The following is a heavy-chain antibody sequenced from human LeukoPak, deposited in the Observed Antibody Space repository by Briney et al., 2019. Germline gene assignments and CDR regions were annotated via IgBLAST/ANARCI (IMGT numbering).Heavy chain of an antibody. D-gene: IGHD6-13*01. CDR1: GFTFSSYN. V-gene: IGHV3-48*01. CDR2: ITSSSSMI. Sequence: GGSLRLSCAASGFTFSSYNMIWVRQAPGRGLEWVSYITSSSSMIYYADSVKGRFTISRDNAKNSLYLQMNGLRAEDTAVYYCARGLYSSSYDAFDIWGQGTMVTVSS. J-gene: IGHJ3*02. CDR3: ARGLYSSSYDAFDI.